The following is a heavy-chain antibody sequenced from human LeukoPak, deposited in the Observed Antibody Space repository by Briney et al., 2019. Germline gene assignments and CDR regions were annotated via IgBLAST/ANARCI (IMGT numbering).Heavy chain of an antibody. CDR3: ARKCSGGGCLGALDY. D-gene: IGHD2-15*01. V-gene: IGHV1-46*01. J-gene: IGHJ4*02. CDR2: INPSGGST. CDR1: GYTFTSYY. Sequence: ASVKVSCKASGYTFTSYYMHWVRQAPGQGLEWMGIINPSGGSTSYAQKFQGRVTMTRDTSTSTVYMELSSLRSEDTAVYYCARKCSGGGCLGALDYWGQGTLVTVSS.